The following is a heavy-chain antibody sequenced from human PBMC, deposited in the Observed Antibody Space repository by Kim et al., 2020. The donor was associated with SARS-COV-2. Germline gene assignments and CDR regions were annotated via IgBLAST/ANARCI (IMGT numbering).Heavy chain of an antibody. CDR3: ARAGSGWYNY. Sequence: EKYYEDSVKGRFTIARDNAKNSLYLQMNSLRAEDTAVYYCARAGSGWYNYWGQGTLVAVSS. V-gene: IGHV3-7*01. D-gene: IGHD6-19*01. J-gene: IGHJ4*02. CDR2: EK.